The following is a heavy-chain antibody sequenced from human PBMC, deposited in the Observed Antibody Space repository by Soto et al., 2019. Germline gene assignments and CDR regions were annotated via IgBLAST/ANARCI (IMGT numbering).Heavy chain of an antibody. V-gene: IGHV3-74*01. D-gene: IGHD6-6*01. J-gene: IGHJ4*02. CDR3: TRVSYSSSSLQVLDY. CDR1: GFTFSSYW. CDR2: INSDGSST. Sequence: AGGSLRLSCAASGFTFSSYWMHWVRQAPGKGLVWVSRINSDGSSTSYADSVNGRFTISRDNAKYTLYLQMNSLRAEDASLDYFTRVSYSSSSLQVLDYWGQGTLVPVSP.